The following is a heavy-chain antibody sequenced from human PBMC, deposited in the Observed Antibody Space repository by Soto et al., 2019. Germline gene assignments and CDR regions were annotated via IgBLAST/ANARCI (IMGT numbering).Heavy chain of an antibody. Sequence: SETLSLTCTVSGGSISSSSYYWGWIRQPPGKGLEWIGSIYYSGSTYYNPSLKRRVTISVDTSKNQFSLKLSSVTAADTAVYYCARVSRYYDFLPDAFDIWGQGTMVTVSS. CDR1: GGSISSSSYY. J-gene: IGHJ3*02. CDR2: IYYSGST. D-gene: IGHD3-3*01. V-gene: IGHV4-39*01. CDR3: ARVSRYYDFLPDAFDI.